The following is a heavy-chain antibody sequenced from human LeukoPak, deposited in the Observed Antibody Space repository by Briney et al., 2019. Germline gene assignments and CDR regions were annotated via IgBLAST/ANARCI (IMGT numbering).Heavy chain of an antibody. J-gene: IGHJ6*03. V-gene: IGHV4-4*07. CDR1: GGSISSYY. CDR3: ARGGATWDYYYYMDV. CDR2: IYTSGST. D-gene: IGHD1-26*01. Sequence: SETLSLTCTVSGGSISSYYWSWIRQPAGKGLEWIGRIYTSGSTNYNPSLKSRVTISVDTSKNQFSLKLSSVTAADTAVYYCARGGATWDYYYYMDVWGKGTTVTVSS.